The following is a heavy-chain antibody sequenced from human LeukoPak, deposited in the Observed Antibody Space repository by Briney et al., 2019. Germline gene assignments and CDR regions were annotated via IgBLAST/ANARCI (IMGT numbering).Heavy chain of an antibody. CDR2: IYYSGST. CDR1: GGSISSYY. V-gene: IGHV4-59*08. Sequence: PSETLSLTCTVSGGSISSYYWSWIRQPPGKGLEWIGYIYYSGSTNYNPSLKSRVTISVDTSKNQFSLKLSSVTAADTAVYYCARGDCSSTSCPIWGQGTMVTVSS. D-gene: IGHD2-2*01. CDR3: ARGDCSSTSCPI. J-gene: IGHJ3*02.